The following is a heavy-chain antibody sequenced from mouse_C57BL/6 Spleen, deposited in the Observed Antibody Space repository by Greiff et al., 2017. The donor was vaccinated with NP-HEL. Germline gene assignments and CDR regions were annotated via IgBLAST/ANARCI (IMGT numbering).Heavy chain of an antibody. D-gene: IGHD1-1*01. J-gene: IGHJ2*01. V-gene: IGHV1-66*01. Sequence: QVHVKQSGPELVKPGASVKISRKASGYSFTSYYIHWVKQRPGQGLEWIGWIYPGSGNTKYNEKFKGKATLTADTSSSTAYMQLSSLTSEDSAVYYCARNYGSSYFDYWGQGTTLTVSS. CDR1: GYSFTSYY. CDR3: ARNYGSSYFDY. CDR2: IYPGSGNT.